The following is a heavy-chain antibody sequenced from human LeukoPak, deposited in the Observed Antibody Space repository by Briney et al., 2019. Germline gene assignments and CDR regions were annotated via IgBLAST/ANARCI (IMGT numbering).Heavy chain of an antibody. D-gene: IGHD3-9*01. CDR2: IWYDGSNK. V-gene: IGHV3-33*01. CDR3: ATEGALTGSNAAFDI. J-gene: IGHJ3*02. Sequence: PGRSLRLSCAASGFTFSSYGMHWVRQAPGEGLEWVAVIWYDGSNKYYADSVKGRFTISRDNSKNTLFLQMNSLRAEDTAVYYCATEGALTGSNAAFDIWGQGTMVTVSS. CDR1: GFTFSSYG.